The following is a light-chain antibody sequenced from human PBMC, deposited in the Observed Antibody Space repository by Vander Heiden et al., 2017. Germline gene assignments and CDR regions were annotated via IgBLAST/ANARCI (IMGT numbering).Light chain of an antibody. Sequence: DIQMTQSPSSVSASVGERVTITCRARQGINGWLAWYQQRPGKAPQLLIYAASSLHTGVPSRFRGSGFGTEYTLTISSLQPEDFGTYFCQQAHTFPRTFGGGTRVEIK. CDR3: QQAHTFPRT. J-gene: IGKJ4*02. CDR1: QGINGW. CDR2: AAS. V-gene: IGKV1-12*01.